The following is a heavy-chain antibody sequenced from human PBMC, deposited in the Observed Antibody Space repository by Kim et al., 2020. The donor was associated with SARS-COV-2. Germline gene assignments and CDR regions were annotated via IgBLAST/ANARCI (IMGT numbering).Heavy chain of an antibody. J-gene: IGHJ4*02. V-gene: IGHV4-59*01. CDR3: ARGSGGRNSGYKFVCDS. D-gene: IGHD5-12*01. CDR1: GGSISPYY. CDR2: IYYSGGT. Sequence: SETLSLTCTVAGGSISPYYWSWIRQSPEKGLEWIGYIYYSGGTNYNPSLKSRVTISLDESKKQFSLKLTSVTAADTAVYYCARGSGGRNSGYKFVCDSWGPGTLVTVSS.